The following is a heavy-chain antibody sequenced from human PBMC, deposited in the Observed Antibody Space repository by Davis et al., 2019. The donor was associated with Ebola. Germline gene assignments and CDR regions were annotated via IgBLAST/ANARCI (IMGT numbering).Heavy chain of an antibody. J-gene: IGHJ4*02. D-gene: IGHD3-22*01. CDR2: IYYNGRT. CDR1: GGSISSGTYY. V-gene: IGHV4-39*07. CDR3: ARDRHDSSAYGS. Sequence: GSLRLSCSVSGGSISSGTYYWGWVRQPPGKGLEWIGSIYYNGRTYYNSSLESRVTISLDTSKNQFSLKLRSVTAAETAVYFCARDRHDSSAYGSWGQGTLVSVSS.